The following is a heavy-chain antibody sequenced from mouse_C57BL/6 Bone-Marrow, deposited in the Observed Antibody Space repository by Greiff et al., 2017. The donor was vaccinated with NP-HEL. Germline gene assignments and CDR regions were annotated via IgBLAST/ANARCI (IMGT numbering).Heavy chain of an antibody. Sequence: QVQLQQSGPGLVQPSQSLSITCTVSGFSLTSYGVHWVRQSPGKGLEWLGVIWSGGSTDYNAAFISRLSISKDNSKSQVFFKMNSLQADDTAIYYCAREDEDYDRNYFDYWGQGTTLTVSS. D-gene: IGHD2-4*01. CDR1: GFSLTSYG. CDR2: IWSGGST. CDR3: AREDEDYDRNYFDY. V-gene: IGHV2-2*01. J-gene: IGHJ2*01.